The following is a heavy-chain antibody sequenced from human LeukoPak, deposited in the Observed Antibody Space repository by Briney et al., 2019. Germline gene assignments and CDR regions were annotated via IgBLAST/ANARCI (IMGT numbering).Heavy chain of an antibody. D-gene: IGHD3-10*01. CDR2: INPNSGGT. J-gene: IGHJ4*02. CDR1: GYTFTGYY. V-gene: IGHV1-2*02. CDR3: ARDYSYYYGSGSYAGQFDY. Sequence: ASVKVSCKASGYTFTGYYMHWVRQAPGQGLEWMGWINPNSGGTNYAQKFQGRVTMTRDTSISTAYMELSRLRSDDTAVYYCARDYSYYYGSGSYAGQFDYWGQGTLVTVSS.